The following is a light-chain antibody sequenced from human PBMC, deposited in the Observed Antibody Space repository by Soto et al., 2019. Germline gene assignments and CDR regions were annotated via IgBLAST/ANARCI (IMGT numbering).Light chain of an antibody. V-gene: IGKV3-20*01. CDR3: QQYGSSPPRT. CDR2: GAS. J-gene: IGKJ1*01. Sequence: EIVLTQSPGILSLSPGERATLSCRASQSVSNDSLAWYQQKPGQAPRLLIYGASTRATDVPDRFSGSGSGADFTLTISRLEPEDFAVYYCQQYGSSPPRTFGQGTKVE. CDR1: QSVSNDS.